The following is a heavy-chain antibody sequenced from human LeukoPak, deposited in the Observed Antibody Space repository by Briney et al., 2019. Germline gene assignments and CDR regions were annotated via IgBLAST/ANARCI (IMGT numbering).Heavy chain of an antibody. J-gene: IGHJ4*02. CDR2: IYPGDSDT. CDR1: GYIFTSYW. Sequence: GESLVISCKGSGYIFTSYWIGWVRQMPGKGLEGMGIIYPGDSDTTYSPSFEGQVTISADKSISTAYLQWSSLKASDTAMYYCARVGDGYKWAFDYLGQGTLVTVSS. CDR3: ARVGDGYKWAFDY. V-gene: IGHV5-51*01. D-gene: IGHD5-24*01.